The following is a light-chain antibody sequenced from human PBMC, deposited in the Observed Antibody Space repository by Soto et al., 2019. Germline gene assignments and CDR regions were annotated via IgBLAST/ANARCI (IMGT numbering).Light chain of an antibody. Sequence: QSALTQPRSVSGSPGQSVTISCTGTSSDIGLYNYVSWFQQHPGKVPKLMIFDVSKRPSGVPDRFSGSKSGNTASLTISGLQAEDEADYYCCSYAGSYAYVFGTGTNVTVL. CDR3: CSYAGSYAYV. V-gene: IGLV2-11*01. CDR2: DVS. CDR1: SSDIGLYNY. J-gene: IGLJ1*01.